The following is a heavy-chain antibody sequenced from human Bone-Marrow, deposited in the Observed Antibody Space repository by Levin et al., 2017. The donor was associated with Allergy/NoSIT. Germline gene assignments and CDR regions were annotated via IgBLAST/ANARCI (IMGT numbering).Heavy chain of an antibody. CDR3: ARHDYGSDY. V-gene: IGHV5-51*01. D-gene: IGHD4-17*01. CDR2: IYPEDSDT. J-gene: IGHJ4*02. Sequence: KAGGSLRLSCKTSGYTFDTYWIGWVRQLPGKGLEWMGTIYPEDSDTRYSPSFEGQVTISADRSTSTAYLQWSSLKASDSAFYFCARHDYGSDYWGQGTLVTVSS. CDR1: GYTFDTYW.